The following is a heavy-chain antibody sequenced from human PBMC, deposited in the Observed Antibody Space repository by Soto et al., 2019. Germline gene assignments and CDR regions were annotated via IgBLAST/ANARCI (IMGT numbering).Heavy chain of an antibody. CDR2: IFYLGSS. CDR3: ARHSLALRKNNWFDP. D-gene: IGHD3-3*02. V-gene: IGHV4-39*01. CDR1: RESIISSDFY. J-gene: IGHJ5*02. Sequence: PSATLSLTCNGSRESIISSDFYFFFVRGPPGKGLEWIGSIFYLGSSYYNPSLKSRVTMSVDTSKNQFSLRLRSVTAADTALYFCARHSLALRKNNWFDPWGQGIMVTVSS.